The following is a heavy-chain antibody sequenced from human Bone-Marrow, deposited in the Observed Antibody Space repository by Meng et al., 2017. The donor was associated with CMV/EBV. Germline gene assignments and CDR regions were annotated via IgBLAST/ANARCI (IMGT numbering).Heavy chain of an antibody. CDR2: IHYDGSNK. J-gene: IGHJ4*02. Sequence: GESLKISCAASGFTFSSYGMHWVRQAPGKGLEWVAFIHYDGSNKYYADSVKGRFTISRDNSKNTLYVQMNSLRVEDTAVYYCARGVTYYDFWSGYGGYWGQGTLVTVSS. CDR3: ARGVTYYDFWSGYGGY. CDR1: GFTFSSYG. D-gene: IGHD3-3*01. V-gene: IGHV3-30*02.